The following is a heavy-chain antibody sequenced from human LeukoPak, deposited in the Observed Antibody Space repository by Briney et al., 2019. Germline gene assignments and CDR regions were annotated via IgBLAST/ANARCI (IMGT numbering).Heavy chain of an antibody. V-gene: IGHV3-30-3*01. CDR2: ISSAGTII. D-gene: IGHD6-19*01. CDR1: GFTFGTYS. Sequence: GGSLRLSCAASGFTFGTYSMHWVRQAPGKGLEWVAIISSAGTIINYADSVRGRFSISRDNSKNTLYLQMDSLRVEDRTVYYCAKDHRWLVDYWGQGSLVTVSS. CDR3: AKDHRWLVDY. J-gene: IGHJ4*02.